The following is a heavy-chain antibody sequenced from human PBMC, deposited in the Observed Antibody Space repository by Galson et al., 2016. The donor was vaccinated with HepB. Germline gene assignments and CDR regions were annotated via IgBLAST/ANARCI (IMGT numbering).Heavy chain of an antibody. CDR2: IYTSGTT. V-gene: IGHV3-53*01. CDR1: GFTVSSKY. J-gene: IGHJ6*02. D-gene: IGHD3-10*01. CDR3: LVRGVMKEYYYYGVDV. Sequence: SLRLSCAASGFTVSSKYMSWVRQAPGKGLEWVSFIYTSGTTNYADSVKVRFTIYRDTSKNTLYLQMNGMGVEDTAAYYCLVRGVMKEYYYYGVDVWGQGTTVTVSS.